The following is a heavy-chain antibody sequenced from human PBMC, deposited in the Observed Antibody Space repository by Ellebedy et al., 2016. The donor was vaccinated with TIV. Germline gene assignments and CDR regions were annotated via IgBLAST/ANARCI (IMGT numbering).Heavy chain of an antibody. J-gene: IGHJ3*02. V-gene: IGHV3-23*01. CDR2: ISSGGTST. Sequence: PGGSLRLSCAASGFTFSNNAMSWVRQAPGKGLEWVSAISSGGTSTYYGDSVKGRFSISRDNARDIVHLEMNSLRDDDTALYYCAREGFSSGRAGIFDMWGQGTMVTVS. CDR1: GFTFSNNA. CDR3: AREGFSSGRAGIFDM. D-gene: IGHD3-22*01.